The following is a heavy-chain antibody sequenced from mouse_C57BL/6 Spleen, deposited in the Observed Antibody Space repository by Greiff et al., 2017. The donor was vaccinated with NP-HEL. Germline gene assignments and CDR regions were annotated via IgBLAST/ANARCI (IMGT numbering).Heavy chain of an antibody. CDR3: ALYYGSRAWFAY. D-gene: IGHD1-1*01. CDR2: IHPSDSDT. J-gene: IGHJ3*01. CDR1: GYTFTSYW. Sequence: VQLQQPGAELVKPGASVKVSCKASGYTFTSYWMHWVKQGPGQGLEWIGRIHPSDSDTNYNQKFEGKATLTVDKSSSTAYMQLSSLTSEDSAAYYCALYYGSRAWFAYWGQGTLVTVSA. V-gene: IGHV1-74*01.